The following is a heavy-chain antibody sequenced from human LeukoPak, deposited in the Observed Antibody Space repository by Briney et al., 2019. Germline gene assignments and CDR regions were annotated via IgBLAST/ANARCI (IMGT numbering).Heavy chain of an antibody. V-gene: IGHV3-23*01. J-gene: IGHJ3*02. CDR3: AKGNTMGDAFDI. D-gene: IGHD2-2*01. CDR1: GFTFSSYA. CDR2: ISGSGGST. Sequence: GSLRLSCAASGFTFSSYAMSWVRQAPGKGLEWVSAISGSGGSTYYADSVKGRFTISRDNSKNTLYLQMNSLRAEDTAVYYCAKGNTMGDAFDIWGQGTMVTVSS.